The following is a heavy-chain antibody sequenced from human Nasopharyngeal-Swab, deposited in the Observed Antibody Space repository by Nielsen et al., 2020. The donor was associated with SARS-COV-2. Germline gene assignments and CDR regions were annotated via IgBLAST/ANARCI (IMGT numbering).Heavy chain of an antibody. Sequence: SETLSLTCTVSGGSISSYYWSWIRQPPGKGLEWIGYIYYSGSTNYNPSLKSRVTISVDTSKNQFSLKLSSVTAADTAVYYCARTIGASRGYSYGSYYYMDGWGKGTTVTVS. D-gene: IGHD5-18*01. V-gene: IGHV4-59*01. J-gene: IGHJ6*03. CDR3: ARTIGASRGYSYGSYYYMDG. CDR1: GGSISSYY. CDR2: IYYSGST.